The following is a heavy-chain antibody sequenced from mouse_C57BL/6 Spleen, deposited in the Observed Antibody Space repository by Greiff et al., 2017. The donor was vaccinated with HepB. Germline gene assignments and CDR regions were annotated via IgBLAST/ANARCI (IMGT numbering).Heavy chain of an antibody. CDR3: AREVGGTYYYAMDY. D-gene: IGHD1-1*02. Sequence: VQLQQSGPELAKPGASVKISCKASGYTFTDYYMNWVKQSHGKSLEWIGDINPNNGGTSYNQKFKGKATLTVDKSSSTAYMELRSLTSEDSAVYYCAREVGGTYYYAMDYWGQGTSVTVSS. CDR1: GYTFTDYY. J-gene: IGHJ4*01. V-gene: IGHV1-26*01. CDR2: INPNNGGT.